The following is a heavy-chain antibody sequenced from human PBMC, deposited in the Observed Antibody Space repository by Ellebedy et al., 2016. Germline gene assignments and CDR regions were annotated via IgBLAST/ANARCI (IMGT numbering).Heavy chain of an antibody. CDR3: ARVRSPDYSTNYDLDV. CDR2: ISDDGSEK. V-gene: IGHV3-30*13. CDR1: GFTFSRFG. Sequence: GGSLRLSXAASGFTFSRFGIHWVRQAPGKELEWVALISDDGSEKYYTDSVKGRFTISRDNSKLRVFLQLNSLRVEDTAVYSCARVRSPDYSTNYDLDVWGQGTTVTVSS. D-gene: IGHD3-22*01. J-gene: IGHJ6*02.